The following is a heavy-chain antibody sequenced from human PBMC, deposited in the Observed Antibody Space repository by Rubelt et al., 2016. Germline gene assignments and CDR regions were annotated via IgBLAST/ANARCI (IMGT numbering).Heavy chain of an antibody. D-gene: IGHD6-6*01. CDR2: IYHSGST. V-gene: IGHV4-39*07. CDR3: ARGGEDMMYSSSYDY. CDR1: GGSISSSSYY. J-gene: IGHJ4*02. Sequence: QLQLQESGPGLVKPSETLSLTCTVSGGSISSSSYYWGWIRQPPGKGLEWIGEIYHSGSTNYNPSLNSRVTISVGKSKNQFSLKLSSVTAADTAVYYCARGGEDMMYSSSYDYWGQGTLVTVSS.